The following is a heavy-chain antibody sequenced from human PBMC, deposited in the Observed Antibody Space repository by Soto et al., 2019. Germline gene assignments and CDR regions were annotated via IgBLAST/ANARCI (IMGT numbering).Heavy chain of an antibody. D-gene: IGHD6-6*01. V-gene: IGHV3-30*03. CDR1: GFTFSSYG. J-gene: IGHJ4*02. CDR2: ISYDGSNK. Sequence: PGGSLRLSCAASGFTFSSYGMHWVRQAPGKGLEWVAVISYDGSNKYYADSVKGRFTISRDNSKNTLYLQMNSLRAEDTAVYYCASRAPSSTPGYWGQGTLVTVSS. CDR3: ASRAPSSTPGY.